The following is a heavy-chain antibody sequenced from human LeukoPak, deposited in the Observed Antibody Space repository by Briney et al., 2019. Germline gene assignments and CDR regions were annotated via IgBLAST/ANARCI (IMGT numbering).Heavy chain of an antibody. CDR3: ARFSGYGDYGFDY. Sequence: GASVKISCKASGYTFTSYGISWVRQAPGQGLEWMGWISAYTGNTNYAQKLQDRVTMTTDTSTTTAYMELRSLRSDDTAVYYCARFSGYGDYGFDYWGQGTLVTVSS. D-gene: IGHD4-17*01. CDR1: GYTFTSYG. V-gene: IGHV1-18*01. J-gene: IGHJ4*02. CDR2: ISAYTGNT.